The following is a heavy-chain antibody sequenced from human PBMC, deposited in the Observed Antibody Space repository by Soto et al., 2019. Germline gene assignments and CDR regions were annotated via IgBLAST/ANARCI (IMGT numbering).Heavy chain of an antibody. V-gene: IGHV4-34*01. CDR3: ARGRQWPYYYYMDV. Sequence: PSETLSLTCAVYGVSFSGYYWSWIRQPPGKGLEWIGEINHSGGTNYNPSLKSRVTISVDTSKNQFSLKLSSVTAADTAVYYCARGRQWPYYYYMDVWGKGTTVTVSS. CDR2: INHSGGT. D-gene: IGHD6-19*01. J-gene: IGHJ6*03. CDR1: GVSFSGYY.